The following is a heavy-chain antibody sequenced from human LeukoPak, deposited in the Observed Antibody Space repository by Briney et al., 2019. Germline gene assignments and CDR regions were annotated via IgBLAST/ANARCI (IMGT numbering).Heavy chain of an antibody. CDR1: GFTFSSYG. CDR2: ISYDGSNK. D-gene: IGHD2-2*01. CDR3: AREEDDCSSTSCSTAYFDY. Sequence: GRSLRLSCAASGFTFSSYGMHWVRQAPGKGLEWVAVISYDGSNKYYADSVKGRFTISRDNSKNTLYLQMNSLRAEDTAVYYCAREEDDCSSTSCSTAYFDYWGQGTLVTVSS. J-gene: IGHJ4*02. V-gene: IGHV3-30*03.